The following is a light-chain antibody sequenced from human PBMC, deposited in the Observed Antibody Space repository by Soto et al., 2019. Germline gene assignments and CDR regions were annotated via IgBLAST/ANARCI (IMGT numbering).Light chain of an antibody. Sequence: EIVLTESPGTLSLSPGERATLSCRARQSVHSSNVAWYQQKPGQSPRLLIYGASTRATGIPARFSGSGSGTDFTLTISRLEPDDVAVYFCQQYDTLPYTFGQGTKLDFK. CDR3: QQYDTLPYT. CDR1: QSVHSSN. CDR2: GAS. V-gene: IGKV3-20*01. J-gene: IGKJ2*01.